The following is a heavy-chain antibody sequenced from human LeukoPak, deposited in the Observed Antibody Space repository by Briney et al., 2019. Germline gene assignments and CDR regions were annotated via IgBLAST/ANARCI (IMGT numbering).Heavy chain of an antibody. CDR2: FSSGTI. Sequence: PGGSLRLSCAASGFTFSSYSMNWVRQAPGKGLEWVAYFSSGTISYAESVKGRFTISKDDAKNLLSLQMTSLRAEDTAVYYCVRDFQWAFDYWGQGTLVTVSS. CDR1: GFTFSSYS. CDR3: VRDFQWAFDY. J-gene: IGHJ4*02. D-gene: IGHD1-26*01. V-gene: IGHV3-48*01.